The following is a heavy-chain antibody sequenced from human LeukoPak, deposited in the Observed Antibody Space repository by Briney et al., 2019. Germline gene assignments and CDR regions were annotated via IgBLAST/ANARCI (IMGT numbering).Heavy chain of an antibody. J-gene: IGHJ4*02. CDR1: GFTFSSYW. Sequence: GGSLRLSCAASGFTFSSYWMSWVRQAPGKGLKWVANIKQDGSEKYYVDSVKGRFTISRDNAKNSLYLQMNSLRAEDTAVYYCARGGASWVSFYSTDYWGQGTLVTVSS. CDR3: ARGGASWVSFYSTDY. V-gene: IGHV3-7*01. D-gene: IGHD3-3*01. CDR2: IKQDGSEK.